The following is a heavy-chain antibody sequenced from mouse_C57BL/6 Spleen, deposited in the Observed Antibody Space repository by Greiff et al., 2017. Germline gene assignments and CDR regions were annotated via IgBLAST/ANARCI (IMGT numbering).Heavy chain of an antibody. Sequence: EVKLQQSGAELVRPGASVKLSCTASGFNIKDDYMHWVKQRPEQGLEWIGWIDPENGDTEYASKFQGKATITADTSSNTAYLQLSSLTSEDTAVYYCTGKWLKGDYYAMDYWGQGTSVTVSS. CDR1: GFNIKDDY. V-gene: IGHV14-4*01. D-gene: IGHD1-3*01. CDR2: IDPENGDT. CDR3: TGKWLKGDYYAMDY. J-gene: IGHJ4*01.